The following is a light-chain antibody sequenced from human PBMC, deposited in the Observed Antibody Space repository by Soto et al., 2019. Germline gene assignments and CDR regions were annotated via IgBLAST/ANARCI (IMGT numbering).Light chain of an antibody. Sequence: EIVMTQSPATLSVSPGEKAILSCRASQSVRRSLAWYQQKTVQAPRLLIYDESTGATGIPDRLSGSGSGTELNLTISRLQSEDFAVYYCQKYTNWTRTFGRGTKVDIK. V-gene: IGKV3-15*01. CDR2: DES. CDR3: QKYTNWTRT. CDR1: QSVRRS. J-gene: IGKJ1*01.